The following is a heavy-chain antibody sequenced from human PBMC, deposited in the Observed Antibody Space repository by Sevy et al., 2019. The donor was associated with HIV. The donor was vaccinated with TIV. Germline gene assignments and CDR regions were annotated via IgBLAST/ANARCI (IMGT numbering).Heavy chain of an antibody. CDR1: GYSISSGYY. D-gene: IGHD3-3*02. V-gene: IGHV4-38-2*01. CDR3: ARHFEGDAFDI. J-gene: IGHJ3*02. Sequence: SETLSLTCAVSGYSISSGYYWGWIRQPPGKGLEWIGSIYHSGSTYYNPSLKSRVTISVDTSKNQFSLKLSSVTAADTAVYYCARHFEGDAFDIWGQGTMVTVSS. CDR2: IYHSGST.